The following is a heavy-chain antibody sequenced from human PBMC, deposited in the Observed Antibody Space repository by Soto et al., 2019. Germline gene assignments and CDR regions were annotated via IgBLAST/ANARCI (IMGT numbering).Heavy chain of an antibody. CDR1: GFTFSSYG. CDR3: AKGAGGSYRGPFDY. CDR2: ISYDGSNK. V-gene: IGHV3-30*18. J-gene: IGHJ4*02. Sequence: VGSLRLSCAASGFTFSSYGMHWVRQAPGKGLEWVAVISYDGSNKYYADSVKGRFTISRDNSKNTLYLQMNSLRAEDTAVYYCAKGAGGSYRGPFDYWGQGTLVTVSS. D-gene: IGHD1-26*01.